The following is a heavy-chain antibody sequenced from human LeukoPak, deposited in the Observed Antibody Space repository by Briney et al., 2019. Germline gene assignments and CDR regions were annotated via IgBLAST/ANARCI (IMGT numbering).Heavy chain of an antibody. V-gene: IGHV3-23*01. J-gene: IGHJ5*02. D-gene: IGHD3-10*01. Sequence: PGGSLRLSCAASGFTFVTYAMSWVRQAPGKGLEWVGGISISSVDSYYADSVKGRFSISRDDSKNTLYLQMDHLTDEDTAVYYCAKDRELLFAHCWFDLWGQGTLVTVSS. CDR1: GFTFVTYA. CDR2: ISISSVDS. CDR3: AKDRELLFAHCWFDL.